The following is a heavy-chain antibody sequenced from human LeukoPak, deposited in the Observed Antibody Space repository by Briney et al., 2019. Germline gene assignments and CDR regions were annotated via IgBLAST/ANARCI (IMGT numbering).Heavy chain of an antibody. V-gene: IGHV3-30*02. J-gene: IGHJ6*04. CDR1: GFSFSSYG. CDR2: IRYDGSKK. D-gene: IGHD3-10*02. CDR3: AELGITMIGGV. Sequence: GGSLRLSCAASGFSFSSYGMHWVRQAPGKGLEGVAFIRYDGSKKYYADSVKGRFTISRDNSRNTLYLQLNALRAEDTAVYYCAELGITMIGGVWGKGTTVTISS.